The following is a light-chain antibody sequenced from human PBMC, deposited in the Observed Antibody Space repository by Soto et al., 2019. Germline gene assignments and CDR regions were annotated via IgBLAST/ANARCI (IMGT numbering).Light chain of an antibody. V-gene: IGLV2-23*02. CDR3: CSHAGSSTYVV. CDR2: EVS. J-gene: IGLJ2*01. CDR1: SSDIGIYDL. Sequence: QSALTQPASVSGSPGQSITISCTGTSSDIGIYDLVSWYQQHPGKAPKLMIYEVSKRPSGVSNRFSGSKSGNTASLTISGLQAEDEADYYCCSHAGSSTYVVFGGGTKVTVL.